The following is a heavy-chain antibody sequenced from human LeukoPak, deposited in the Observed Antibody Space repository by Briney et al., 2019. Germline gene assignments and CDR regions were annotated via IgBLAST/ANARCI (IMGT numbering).Heavy chain of an antibody. Sequence: GGSLRLSCAASGFTFDDYAMHWVRQAPGKGLEWVSGISLNSGSIGYADSVKGRFTISRDNAKNSLYLQMNSLRAEDTALYYCAKDTEQYCYYGMDVWGQGTTVTVSS. J-gene: IGHJ6*02. CDR1: GFTFDDYA. CDR2: ISLNSGSI. CDR3: AKDTEQYCYYGMDV. V-gene: IGHV3-9*01.